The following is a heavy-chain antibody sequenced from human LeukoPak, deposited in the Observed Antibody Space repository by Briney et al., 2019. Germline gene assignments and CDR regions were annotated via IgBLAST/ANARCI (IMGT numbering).Heavy chain of an antibody. V-gene: IGHV4-30-4*08. CDR3: ARVPLLMYYDFWSVYPNWLYFDY. CDR2: IYYSGST. J-gene: IGHJ4*02. CDR1: GGSISSGDYY. D-gene: IGHD3-3*01. Sequence: PSQTLSLTCTVSGGSISSGDYYWSWIRQPPGKGLEWIGYIYYSGSTYYNPSLKSRVTISVDTSKNQFSLKLSSVTAADTAVYYCARVPLLMYYDFWSVYPNWLYFDYWGQGTLVTVSS.